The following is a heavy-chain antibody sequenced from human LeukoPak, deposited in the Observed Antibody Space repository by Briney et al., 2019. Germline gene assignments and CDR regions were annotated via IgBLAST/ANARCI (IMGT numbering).Heavy chain of an antibody. CDR1: GFTFNSYS. CDR2: IGSSSHYI. CDR3: ARCSGAPSSPDY. Sequence: GGSLRLSCAASGFTFNSYSMTWVRQAPGQGLEWVSSIGSSSHYIYYADSVKGRFTISRDNAKNSLFLQMDSLRAEDTAVYFCARCSGAPSSPDYWGQGTLVTVSS. D-gene: IGHD3-10*02. V-gene: IGHV3-21*06. J-gene: IGHJ4*02.